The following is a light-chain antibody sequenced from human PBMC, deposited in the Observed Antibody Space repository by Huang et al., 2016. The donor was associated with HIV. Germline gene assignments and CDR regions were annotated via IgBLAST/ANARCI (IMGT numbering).Light chain of an antibody. CDR2: AAS. Sequence: DIQMTQSPSSVSASVGDTVTITCRASQAISTLLVLYQQKPGKVPKLLIYAASSLQSGVPSRFSGSGSGTNFTLTISSLLPEDFATYYCQQTNTFPWTFGQGTEVEIK. CDR3: QQTNTFPWT. CDR1: QAISTL. V-gene: IGKV1-12*01. J-gene: IGKJ1*01.